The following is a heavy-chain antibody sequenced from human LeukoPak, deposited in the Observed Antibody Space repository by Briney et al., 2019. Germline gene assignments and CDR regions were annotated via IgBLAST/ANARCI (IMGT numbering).Heavy chain of an antibody. CDR3: ARELSSYDFWL. D-gene: IGHD3-3*01. V-gene: IGHV3-48*01. CDR2: ISSSDTR. Sequence: GGSLRLSCAASGFTFRRYNMNWVRQAPGKELEWVSYISSSDTRYYADSVKGRFTISRDNAKNSLYLQMNSLRAEDTAIYYCARELSSYDFWLWGHGTLVTVSS. CDR1: GFTFRRYN. J-gene: IGHJ4*01.